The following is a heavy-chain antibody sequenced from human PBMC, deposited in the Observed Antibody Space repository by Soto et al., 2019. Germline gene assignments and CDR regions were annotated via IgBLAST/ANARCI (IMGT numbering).Heavy chain of an antibody. J-gene: IGHJ6*02. V-gene: IGHV2-5*02. CDR1: GFSLSTSGVG. Sequence: QITLKESGPTLVKPTQTLTLTCTFSGFSLSTSGVGVGWIRQPPGKALEWLALIYWDEGKRYSPSLKSRLTITKDTSKNQVVLTMTNMDPVDTATYSCAHARNPYSYYGMDVWGQGTTVTVSS. CDR3: AHARNPYSYYGMDV. CDR2: IYWDEGK.